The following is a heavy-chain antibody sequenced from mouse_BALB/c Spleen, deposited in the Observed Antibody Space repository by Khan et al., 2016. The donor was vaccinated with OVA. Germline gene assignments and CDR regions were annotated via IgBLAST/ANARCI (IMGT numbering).Heavy chain of an antibody. Sequence: QIQLVQSGPELKKPGETVKISCKASGYTFTDYSMHWVKQAPGKGLKWMGWINTETGEPTYADDFKGRFAFSLETSATTAYLQINNLKNEDTATLLCARRDYGYNWFADWGKGTLDTV. CDR1: GYTFTDYS. CDR2: INTETGEP. J-gene: IGHJ3*01. CDR3: ARRDYGYNWFAD. V-gene: IGHV9-2-1*01. D-gene: IGHD2-14*01.